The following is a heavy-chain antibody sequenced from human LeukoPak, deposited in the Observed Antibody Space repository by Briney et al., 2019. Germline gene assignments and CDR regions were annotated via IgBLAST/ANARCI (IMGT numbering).Heavy chain of an antibody. D-gene: IGHD1-26*01. J-gene: IGHJ4*02. CDR3: ARAALVGATSPSDY. CDR2: MNPNRGNT. CDR1: GYTFTSYD. Sequence: GASVKVSCKASGYTFTSYDINWVRQAPGQGLEWMGWMNPNRGNTGYAQKFQGRVTMTRNTSISTAYMELSSLRSEDTAVYYCARAALVGATSPSDYWGQGTLVTVSS. V-gene: IGHV1-8*01.